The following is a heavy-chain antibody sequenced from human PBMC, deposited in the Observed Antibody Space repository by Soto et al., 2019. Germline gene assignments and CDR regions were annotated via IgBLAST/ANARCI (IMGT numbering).Heavy chain of an antibody. Sequence: ASVQVSCKAFRYFFNHYGVSWVRQAPGQGLEGMGGITTYNGNTEYAQKFQGRVTMTTDASTSTAYMELGSLRSDDTAIYYCARAQTGYGMDVWG. V-gene: IGHV1-18*01. CDR2: ITTYNGNT. CDR1: RYFFNHYG. CDR3: ARAQTGYGMDV. J-gene: IGHJ6*02.